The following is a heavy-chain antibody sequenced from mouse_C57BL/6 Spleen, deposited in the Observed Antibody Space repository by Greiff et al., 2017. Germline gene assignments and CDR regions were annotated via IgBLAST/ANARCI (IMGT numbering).Heavy chain of an antibody. CDR1: GFTFSSYA. CDR2: ISDGGSYT. CDR3: ARDGYDDDRYFDV. D-gene: IGHD2-3*01. V-gene: IGHV5-4*01. J-gene: IGHJ1*03. Sequence: EVQLVESGGGLVKPGGSRKLSCAASGFTFSSYAMSWVRQTPEKRLEWVATISDGGSYTYYPDNVKVRFTISRDNAKNNLYLQMSHLKSEDTAMXYCARDGYDDDRYFDVWGTGTTVTVSS.